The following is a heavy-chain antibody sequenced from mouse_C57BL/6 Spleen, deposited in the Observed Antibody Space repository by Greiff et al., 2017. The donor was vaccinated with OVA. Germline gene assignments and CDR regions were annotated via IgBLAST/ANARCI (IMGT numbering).Heavy chain of an antibody. Sequence: EVMLVESGGGLVQPGGSLKLSCAASGFTFSDYYMYWVRQTPEKRLEWVAYISNGGGSTYYPDTVKGRFTISRDNAKNTLYLQMSRLKSEDTAMYYCASEPYYYGSSYGFAYWGQGTLVTVSA. CDR3: ASEPYYYGSSYGFAY. CDR2: ISNGGGST. J-gene: IGHJ3*01. CDR1: GFTFSDYY. V-gene: IGHV5-12*01. D-gene: IGHD1-1*01.